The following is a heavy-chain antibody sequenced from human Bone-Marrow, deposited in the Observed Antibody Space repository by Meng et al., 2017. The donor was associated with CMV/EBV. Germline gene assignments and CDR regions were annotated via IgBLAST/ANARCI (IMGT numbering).Heavy chain of an antibody. D-gene: IGHD2-2*01. CDR3: ARARLRKYQLRNACFQP. CDR2: INHSGST. Sequence: GALRLSCAVYGGSFSGYYWSWIRQPPGKGLEWIGEINHSGSTNYNPSLKSRVTISVDTSKKQFSLKLSPVTAADTAVYYCARARLRKYQLRNACFQPWGQGTLVTVSS. J-gene: IGHJ1*01. CDR1: GGSFSGYY. V-gene: IGHV4-34*01.